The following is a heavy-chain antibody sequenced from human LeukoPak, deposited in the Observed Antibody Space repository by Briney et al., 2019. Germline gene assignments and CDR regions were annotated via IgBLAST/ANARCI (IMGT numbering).Heavy chain of an antibody. CDR1: GYTFTSYG. V-gene: IGHV1-18*01. D-gene: IGHD3-16*01. J-gene: IGHJ6*02. CDR2: ISGYNGNT. CDR3: ARRTSDYVWFRCMDV. Sequence: GASVTRSCKASGYTFTSYGINWVRQAPGQGLEWMGWISGYNGNTNYAQKLQGRVTMTTDTSTSTAYMELRSLRSDDTAVYYCARRTSDYVWFRCMDVWGQGTTVTVSS.